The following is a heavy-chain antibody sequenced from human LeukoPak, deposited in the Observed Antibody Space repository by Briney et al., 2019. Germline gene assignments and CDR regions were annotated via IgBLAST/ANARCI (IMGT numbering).Heavy chain of an antibody. CDR3: ARERRVVVVAATDYYYGMDV. J-gene: IGHJ6*04. Sequence: GGSLRLSCAASGFTFSSYWMSWVRQPQGKGLERVSNINQDGSEKYYVDSVKGRFTISRDNAKNSLYLQMNSLRAEDTAVYYCARERRVVVVAATDYYYGMDVWGKGTTVTVSS. CDR1: GFTFSSYW. V-gene: IGHV3-7*03. D-gene: IGHD2-15*01. CDR2: INQDGSEK.